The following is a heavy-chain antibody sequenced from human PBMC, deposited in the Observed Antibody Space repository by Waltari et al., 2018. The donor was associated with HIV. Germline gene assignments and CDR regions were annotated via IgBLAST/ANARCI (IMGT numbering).Heavy chain of an antibody. CDR2: IKSKTEGWTT. J-gene: IGHJ4*02. Sequence: EVQLVASGGGLVKPGRSLRLPCAASGVSFSYVWLNWVRQAPGQGLEWVGQIKSKTEGWTTDYAAPVKGRFTISRDDSKNMLFLEMNSLNTDDTASYYCTVGKSSGYYWGQGTLVTVSS. V-gene: IGHV3-15*07. CDR3: TVGKSSGYY. D-gene: IGHD3-22*01. CDR1: GVSFSYVW.